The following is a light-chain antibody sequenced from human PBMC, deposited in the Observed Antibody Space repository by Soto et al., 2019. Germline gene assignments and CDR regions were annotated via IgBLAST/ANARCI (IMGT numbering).Light chain of an antibody. CDR3: HQYNNWPWT. CDR1: QRVSSH. CDR2: AAS. V-gene: IGKV3-15*01. J-gene: IGKJ1*01. Sequence: ESVMTQSPVTLSVSPGDTATLSCRASQRVSSHLAWYQQKPGQAPRLLIYAASTRATGIPVRFSGSGSETEFTLTIRSLQSEDFALSYGHQYNNWPWTFGQGTKVDIK.